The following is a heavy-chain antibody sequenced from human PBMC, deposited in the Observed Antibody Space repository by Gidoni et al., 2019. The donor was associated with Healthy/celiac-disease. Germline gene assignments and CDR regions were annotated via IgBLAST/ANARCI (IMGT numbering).Heavy chain of an antibody. CDR1: GFTFSTYA. Sequence: EVQLLETGGGLVQPGGSLRLSCAASGFTFSTYAMSWGRQAPGKGPEGVAASSGIGGSTYYAASVKVRFTISRDNSKNTLYLQMNSLRVEDTAVYYCAKDPRYCSSTSCYVDWFDPWGQGTLVTVSS. D-gene: IGHD2-2*01. CDR2: SSGIGGST. J-gene: IGHJ5*02. CDR3: AKDPRYCSSTSCYVDWFDP. V-gene: IGHV3-23*01.